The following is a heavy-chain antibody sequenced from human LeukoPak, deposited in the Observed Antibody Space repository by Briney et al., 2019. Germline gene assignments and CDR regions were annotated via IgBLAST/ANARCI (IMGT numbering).Heavy chain of an antibody. D-gene: IGHD1-26*01. Sequence: GESLKISCKGSGYTFTNYWITWVRQMPGKGLEWMGRIDPSDSYSDYSPSFQGHVTVSVDKSISTAYLEWSRLRSDDTAMYYCARGSTVGATESLGFDYWGQGNPVTVSS. J-gene: IGHJ4*02. CDR1: GYTFTNYW. V-gene: IGHV5-10-1*01. CDR3: ARGSTVGATESLGFDY. CDR2: IDPSDSYS.